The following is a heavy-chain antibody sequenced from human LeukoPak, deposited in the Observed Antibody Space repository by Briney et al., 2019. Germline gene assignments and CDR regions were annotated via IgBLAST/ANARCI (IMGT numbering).Heavy chain of an antibody. V-gene: IGHV1-2*02. J-gene: IGHJ4*02. CDR2: INPNSGGT. D-gene: IGHD5-24*01. CDR3: ARGLQENLAWLKAFSAFDI. CDR1: GYTFTGYY. Sequence: PGASVKASCKASGYTFTGYYMHWVRQAPGQGLEWMGWINPNSGGTNYAQKFQGRVTMTRDTSISTAYMELRSLRSDDTAVYYCARGLQENLAWLKAFSAFDIWGQGTLVTVSS.